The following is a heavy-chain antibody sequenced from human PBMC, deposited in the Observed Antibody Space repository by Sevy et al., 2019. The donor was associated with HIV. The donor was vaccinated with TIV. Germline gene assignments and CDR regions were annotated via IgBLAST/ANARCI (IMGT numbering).Heavy chain of an antibody. Sequence: GGSLRLSCVASGFTVSSNYMSWVRQAPGKGLEWVSVIYSGGSTYYADSVKGRFTISRDNSKNTLYLQMSSLRAEDTAVYYCARSEDDDLWGSYRYNMGAFDIWGQGTMVTVAS. D-gene: IGHD3-16*02. CDR1: GFTVSSNY. CDR2: IYSGGST. J-gene: IGHJ3*02. CDR3: ARSEDDDLWGSYRYNMGAFDI. V-gene: IGHV3-53*01.